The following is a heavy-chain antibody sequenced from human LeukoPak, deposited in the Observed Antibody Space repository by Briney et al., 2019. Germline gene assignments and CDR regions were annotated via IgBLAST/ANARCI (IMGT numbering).Heavy chain of an antibody. CDR1: GGSFSGYY. V-gene: IGHV4-34*01. J-gene: IGHJ6*03. CDR3: ARARGYYYYYMDV. Sequence: SETLSLTCAVYGGSFSGYYWSWIRQPPGKGLEWIGEINHSGSTNYNPSLKSRVTIPVDTSKNQFSLKLSSVTAADTAVYYCARARGYYYYYMDVWGKGTTVTVSS. CDR2: INHSGST.